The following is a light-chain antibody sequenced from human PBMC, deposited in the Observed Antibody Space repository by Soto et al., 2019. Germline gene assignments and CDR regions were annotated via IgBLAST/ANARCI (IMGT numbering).Light chain of an antibody. Sequence: SDELTQPLSVSVALGQTARITCGGTNIGSRKVHWYQQKPGHAPVLVIYRDSNRPSWIPDRFSGSNSGNTATLTISRAQAGDEADYSCQVWDSSTTWVFGGGTKLTVL. CDR1: NIGSRK. CDR3: QVWDSSTTWV. CDR2: RDS. V-gene: IGLV3-9*01. J-gene: IGLJ3*02.